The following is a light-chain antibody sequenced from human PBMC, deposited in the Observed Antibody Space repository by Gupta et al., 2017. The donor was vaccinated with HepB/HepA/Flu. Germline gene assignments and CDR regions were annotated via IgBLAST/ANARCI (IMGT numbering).Light chain of an antibody. V-gene: IGLV8-61*01. CDR1: SGSVSTSYY. CDR2: NTN. CDR3: ALYMGSGIRV. J-gene: IGLJ3*02. Sequence: QTVVTQEPSFSVSPGGTVTLTCGLSSGSVSTSYYSSWYQQTPGQAPRMLIYNTNRRSAGVPGRFSGSSLGTKAALTITGAQADDESDYYCALYMGSGIRVFGGGTKLTVL.